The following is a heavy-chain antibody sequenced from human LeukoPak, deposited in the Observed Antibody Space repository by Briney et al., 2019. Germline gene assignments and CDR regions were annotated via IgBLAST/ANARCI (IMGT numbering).Heavy chain of an antibody. Sequence: GGSLRLSCAASGFTFSSYGMHWVRQAPGKGLEWVAFIRYDGSNKYYADSVKGRFTISRDNSKNTLYLQMNSLRAEDTAVYYCAKGGGGGHYDFWSGYYVYWGQGTLVPVSS. V-gene: IGHV3-30*02. J-gene: IGHJ4*02. D-gene: IGHD3-3*01. CDR2: IRYDGSNK. CDR1: GFTFSSYG. CDR3: AKGGGGGHYDFWSGYYVY.